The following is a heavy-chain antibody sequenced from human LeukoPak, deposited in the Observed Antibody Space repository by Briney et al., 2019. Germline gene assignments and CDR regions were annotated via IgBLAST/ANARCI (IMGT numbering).Heavy chain of an antibody. CDR2: ISRSGSTI. CDR3: ARDCSSTSCSWIP. CDR1: GFTFSDYY. J-gene: IGHJ5*02. Sequence: GGSLRLSCAASGFTFSDYYMSWIRQAPGKGLEWVSYISRSGSTIYYADSVKGRFTISRDNAKNSLYLQMNSLRAEDTAVYYCARDCSSTSCSWIPWGQGTLVTVSS. V-gene: IGHV3-11*01. D-gene: IGHD2-2*01.